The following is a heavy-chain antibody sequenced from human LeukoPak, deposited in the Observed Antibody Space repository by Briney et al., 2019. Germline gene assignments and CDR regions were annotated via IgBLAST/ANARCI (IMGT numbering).Heavy chain of an antibody. V-gene: IGHV3-48*03. CDR1: GFMFRSFE. Sequence: GGSLRLSCAASGFMFRSFEMYWVRQPPGKGLEWVAYISSGATTMYYADSVKGRFTISRDDAKNSLFVQMNSLRAEDTAVYYCALLAVASDFDYWGQGTLVTVSS. J-gene: IGHJ4*02. CDR2: ISSGATTM. D-gene: IGHD6-19*01. CDR3: ALLAVASDFDY.